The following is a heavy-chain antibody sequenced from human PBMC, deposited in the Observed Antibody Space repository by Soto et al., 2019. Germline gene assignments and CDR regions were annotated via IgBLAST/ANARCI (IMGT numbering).Heavy chain of an antibody. CDR1: GGSISSGGYS. CDR3: ARAGGGLGY. Sequence: QLQLQKSGSGLVKPSQTLSLTCAVSGGSISSGGYSWSWIRQPPGKGLEWIGYIYHSGSTYYNPSLKSRVTISVDRSKNQFSLKLSSVTAADTAVYYCARAGGGLGYWGQGTLVTVSS. J-gene: IGHJ4*02. D-gene: IGHD3-16*01. V-gene: IGHV4-30-2*01. CDR2: IYHSGST.